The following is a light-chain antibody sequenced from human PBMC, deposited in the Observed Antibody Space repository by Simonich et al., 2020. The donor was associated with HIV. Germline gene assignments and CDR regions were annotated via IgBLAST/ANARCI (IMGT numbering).Light chain of an antibody. CDR3: QQYNNWPRT. J-gene: IGKJ1*01. V-gene: IGKV3-15*01. Sequence: EIVMTQSPATLSVSPGERATLSCRASQSVSSNLAWYQKKPGQAPRLLIYGASTRATAIPASFSGSGSGTEFTLTISSLQSEDFAVYYCQQYNNWPRTFGQGTKVEIK. CDR1: QSVSSN. CDR2: GAS.